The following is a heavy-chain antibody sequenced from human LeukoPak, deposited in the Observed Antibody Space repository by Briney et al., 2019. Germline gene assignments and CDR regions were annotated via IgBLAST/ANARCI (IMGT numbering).Heavy chain of an antibody. CDR2: IYTTGST. J-gene: IGHJ4*02. Sequence: SETLSLTCTVSGGSISSGSYYWSWLRQPAGKGLERIGRIYTTGSTNYNPSLKSRVTISVDTSKNQFSLKLSSVTAADTAVYYCARGAASGNFDYWGQGTLVTVSS. CDR3: ARGAASGNFDY. D-gene: IGHD1-26*01. V-gene: IGHV4-61*02. CDR1: GGSISSGSYY.